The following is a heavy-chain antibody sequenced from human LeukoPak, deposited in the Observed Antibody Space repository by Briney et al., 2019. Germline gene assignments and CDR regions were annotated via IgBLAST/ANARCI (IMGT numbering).Heavy chain of an antibody. Sequence: SGTLSLTCAVSGGSISSYYWSWIRQPPGKGLEWIGYIYYSGSTNYNPSLKSRVTISVDTSKNQFSLKLSSVTAADTAVYYCARDLFGDTAENWGQGTLVTVSS. CDR2: IYYSGST. D-gene: IGHD5-18*01. CDR3: ARDLFGDTAEN. J-gene: IGHJ4*02. V-gene: IGHV4-59*01. CDR1: GGSISSYY.